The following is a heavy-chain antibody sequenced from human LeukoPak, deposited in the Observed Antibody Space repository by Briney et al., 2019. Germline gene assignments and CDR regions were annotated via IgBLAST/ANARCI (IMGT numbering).Heavy chain of an antibody. CDR3: ARGVSSGYYLDY. CDR2: INPSGGST. CDR1: GYTFTSYY. V-gene: IGHV1-46*01. D-gene: IGHD3-22*01. J-gene: IGHJ4*02. Sequence: ASVKVSCKASGYTFTSYYMHWVRQAPGQGLEWMGIINPSGGSTSYAQKLQGRVTMTTDTSTSTAYMELRSLRSDDTAVYYCARGVSSGYYLDYWGQGTLVTVSS.